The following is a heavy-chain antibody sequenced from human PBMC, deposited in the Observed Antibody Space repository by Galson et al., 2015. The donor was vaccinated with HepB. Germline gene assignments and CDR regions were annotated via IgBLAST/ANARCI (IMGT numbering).Heavy chain of an antibody. D-gene: IGHD1-26*01. J-gene: IGHJ3*02. Sequence: SVKVSCKASGGTFSSYTISWVRQAPGQGLEWMGRIIPILGIANYAQKFQGRVTITADKSTSTAYMELSSLRSEDTAVYYCALFWELLPDAFDIWGQGTMVTVSS. CDR1: GGTFSSYT. CDR3: ALFWELLPDAFDI. V-gene: IGHV1-69*02. CDR2: IIPILGIA.